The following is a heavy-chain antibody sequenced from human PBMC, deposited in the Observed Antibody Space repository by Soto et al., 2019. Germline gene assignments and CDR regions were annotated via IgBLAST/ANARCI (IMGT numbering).Heavy chain of an antibody. D-gene: IGHD1-26*01. V-gene: IGHV4-59*01. CDR2: IYYSGST. Sequence: KTSETLSLTCTVSGGSISSYYWSWIRQPPGKGLEWIGYIYYSGSTNYNPSLKSRVTISVDTSKNQFSLKLSSVTAADTAVYYCARVGEDKSTPTYYYYGMDVWGQGTTVTVSS. CDR3: ARVGEDKSTPTYYYYGMDV. J-gene: IGHJ6*02. CDR1: GGSISSYY.